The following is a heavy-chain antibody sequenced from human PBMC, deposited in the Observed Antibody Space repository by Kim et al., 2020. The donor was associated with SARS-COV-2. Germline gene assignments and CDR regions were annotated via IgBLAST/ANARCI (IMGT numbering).Heavy chain of an antibody. CDR3: AKCLLLWFGELWEHGGPPPERDGMDV. Sequence: GGSLRLSCAASGFTFSSYGMHWVRQAPGKGLEWVAVISYDGSNKYYADSVKGRFTISRDNSKNTLYLQMNSLRAEDTAVYYCAKCLLLWFGELWEHGGPPPERDGMDVWGQGTTVTVSS. J-gene: IGHJ6*02. CDR2: ISYDGSNK. CDR1: GFTFSSYG. V-gene: IGHV3-30*18. D-gene: IGHD3-10*01.